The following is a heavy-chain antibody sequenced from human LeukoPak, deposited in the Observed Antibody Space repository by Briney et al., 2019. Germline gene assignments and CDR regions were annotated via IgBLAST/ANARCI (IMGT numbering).Heavy chain of an antibody. Sequence: PGGSLRLSCAASGFTFSDFYMSWVRQAPGKGLEWLSYISGGGGTIYYADSVKGRFTISRDNAKSSLYLQMNSLRAEDTAVYYCAKNYGNKRGFDYWGQGTLVTVSS. J-gene: IGHJ4*02. D-gene: IGHD4-17*01. CDR2: ISGGGGTI. V-gene: IGHV3-11*01. CDR3: AKNYGNKRGFDY. CDR1: GFTFSDFY.